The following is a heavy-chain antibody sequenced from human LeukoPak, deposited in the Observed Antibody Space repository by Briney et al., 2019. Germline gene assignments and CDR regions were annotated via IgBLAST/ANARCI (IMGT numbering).Heavy chain of an antibody. CDR2: INHSGST. D-gene: IGHD1-7*01. Sequence: SETLSLTCAVYGGSFSGYYWSWIRQPPGKGLEWIGEINHSGSTNYNPSLKSRVTISVDTSKTQFSLKLSSVTAADTAVYYCARVSAITGTFFDYWGQGTLVTVSS. V-gene: IGHV4-34*01. CDR1: GGSFSGYY. J-gene: IGHJ4*02. CDR3: ARVSAITGTFFDY.